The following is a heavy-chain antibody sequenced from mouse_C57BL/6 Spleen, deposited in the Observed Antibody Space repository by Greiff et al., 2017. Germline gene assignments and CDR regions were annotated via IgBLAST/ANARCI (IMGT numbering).Heavy chain of an antibody. V-gene: IGHV3-6*01. CDR3: ARDLHYYGSSYPFAY. J-gene: IGHJ3*01. D-gene: IGHD1-1*01. CDR1: GYSITSGYY. CDR2: ISYDGSN. Sequence: VQLKQSGPGLVKPSQSLSLTCSVTGYSITSGYYWNWIRQFPGNKLEWMGYISYDGSNNYNPSLQNRISITRDTSKNQFFLKLNSVTTEDTATYDCARDLHYYGSSYPFAYWGQGTLGTVSA.